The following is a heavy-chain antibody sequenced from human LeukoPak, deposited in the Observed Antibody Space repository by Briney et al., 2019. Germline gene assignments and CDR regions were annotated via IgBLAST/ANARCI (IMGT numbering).Heavy chain of an antibody. CDR2: INAGNGNT. V-gene: IGHV1-3*03. CDR1: GYTFTGYY. J-gene: IGHJ3*02. D-gene: IGHD3-3*01. CDR3: AREYYDFWSGYYTGGAFDI. Sequence: ASVKVSCKASGYTFTGYYMHWVRQAPGQRLEWMGWINAGNGNTKYSQEFQGRVTITRDTSASTAYMELSSLRSEDMAVYYCAREYYDFWSGYYTGGAFDIWGQGTMVTVSS.